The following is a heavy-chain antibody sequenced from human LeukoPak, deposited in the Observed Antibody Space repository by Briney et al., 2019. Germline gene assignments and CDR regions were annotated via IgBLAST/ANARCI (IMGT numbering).Heavy chain of an antibody. V-gene: IGHV3-64D*06. Sequence: GSLRLTCSASGFTFSSYAMHWVRQAPGKGLEYVSGITNNGGITYHADSVKGRFTISRDNSKNTLYFQMSSLRAEDTAVYYCVKVSSTVGATYFDYWGQGTLVTVSS. CDR3: VKVSSTVGATYFDY. J-gene: IGHJ4*02. CDR1: GFTFSSYA. CDR2: ITNNGGIT. D-gene: IGHD1-26*01.